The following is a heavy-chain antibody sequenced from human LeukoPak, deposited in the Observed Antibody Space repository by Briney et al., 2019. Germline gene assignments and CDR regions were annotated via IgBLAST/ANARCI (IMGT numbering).Heavy chain of an antibody. CDR2: INPSGGST. J-gene: IGHJ6*02. Sequence: ASVKVSCKASGYTFTSYYMHWVRQAPGQGLEWMGIINPSGGSTSYAQKFQGRVTMTRDTSTSTVYMELSSLRSEDTAVYYCARDQNDFWSGYLYYYYYGMGVWGQGTTVTVSS. CDR3: ARDQNDFWSGYLYYYYYGMGV. D-gene: IGHD3-3*01. V-gene: IGHV1-46*01. CDR1: GYTFTSYY.